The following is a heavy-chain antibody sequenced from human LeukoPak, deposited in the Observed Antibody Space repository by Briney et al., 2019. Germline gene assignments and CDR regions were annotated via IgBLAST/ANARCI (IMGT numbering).Heavy chain of an antibody. Sequence: PGGSLRLSCATSGFTFSNYGMHWVRQAPGKGLEWVAVVSYEGKSQYYADSVRGRFTISRDTSKNTLYLQMNSLRGEDAAVYYCAKEGTAQISTWYDYWGQGTLVTVSS. CDR1: GFTFSNYG. J-gene: IGHJ4*02. V-gene: IGHV3-30*18. D-gene: IGHD6-13*01. CDR3: AKEGTAQISTWYDY. CDR2: VSYEGKSQ.